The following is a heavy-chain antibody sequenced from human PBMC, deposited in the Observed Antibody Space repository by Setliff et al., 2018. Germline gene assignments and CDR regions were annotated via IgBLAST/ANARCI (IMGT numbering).Heavy chain of an antibody. CDR1: GFSLSTNGMC. CDR3: ARYISSSSNYGMDV. D-gene: IGHD6-6*01. CDR2: IDWDDDK. J-gene: IGHJ6*02. Sequence: SGPTLGNPTQTLTLTCTFSGFSLSTNGMCVSWIRQPPGKALEWLARIDWDDDKYYSTSLKTRLTISKDTSKNQVVLTMTNMDPVDTATYYCARYISSSSNYGMDVWGQGTTVTVSS. V-gene: IGHV2-70*11.